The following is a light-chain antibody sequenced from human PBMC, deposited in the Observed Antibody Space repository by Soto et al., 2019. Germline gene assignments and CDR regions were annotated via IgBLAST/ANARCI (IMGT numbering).Light chain of an antibody. J-gene: IGLJ1*01. CDR2: EVS. CDR1: SSYIGSYNY. Sequence: QSALAQPPSASGSPGQSVTISCTGSSSYIGSYNYVSWYQQHPGKAPKLMIYEVSKRPSGVPDRFSGSKSGNTASLTVSGLQAEDEADYYCSSYAGSTRYVFGTGTKVTVL. CDR3: SSYAGSTRYV. V-gene: IGLV2-8*01.